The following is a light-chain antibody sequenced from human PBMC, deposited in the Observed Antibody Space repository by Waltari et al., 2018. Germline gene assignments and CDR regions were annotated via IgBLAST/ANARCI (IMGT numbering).Light chain of an antibody. CDR3: QVWDNSRDLVL. CDR1: NIGSQG. CDR2: DDS. Sequence: SYVLTQPPSVSVAPGGTAAITCGGDNIGSQGVSWYQQRPGQAPVLVVYDDSDRPSEIPERFSGSISGNRATLAVSRVEAGDEADYYCQVWDNSRDLVLIGGGTKLTVL. J-gene: IGLJ2*01. V-gene: IGLV3-21*02.